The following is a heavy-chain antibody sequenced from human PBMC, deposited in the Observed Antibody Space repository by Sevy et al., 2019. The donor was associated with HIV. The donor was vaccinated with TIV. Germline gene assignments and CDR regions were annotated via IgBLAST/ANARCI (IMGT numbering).Heavy chain of an antibody. CDR2: ISASGAST. V-gene: IGHV3-23*01. Sequence: GGSLRLSCAASGFTFSSYAMTWVRQAPGKGLEWVSGISASGASTYYEDSVKGRFTISRDNSKNTLYLQINSLRAEDTAVYYCAKLSCSDGNCFSIDYWGQGTLVTVSS. CDR1: GFTFSSYA. CDR3: AKLSCSDGNCFSIDY. D-gene: IGHD2-15*01. J-gene: IGHJ4*02.